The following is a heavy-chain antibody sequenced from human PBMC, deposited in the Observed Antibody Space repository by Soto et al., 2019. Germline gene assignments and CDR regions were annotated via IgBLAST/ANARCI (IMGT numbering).Heavy chain of an antibody. V-gene: IGHV1-8*01. CDR2: MNAKSGDT. D-gene: IGHD3-16*01. CDR1: GYTFSDFD. Sequence: GASVKVSCKAAGYTFSDFDINWLRQASGQGPEWMGWMNAKSGDTFFAQRFQGKFNMTWDTSLSTAYMEVGSLTSDDTAIYYCARGNPFNYAGFDVWGPGTKVTVSS. J-gene: IGHJ6*02. CDR3: ARGNPFNYAGFDV.